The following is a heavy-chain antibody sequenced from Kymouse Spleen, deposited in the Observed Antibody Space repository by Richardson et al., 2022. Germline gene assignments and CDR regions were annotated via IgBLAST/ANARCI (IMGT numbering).Heavy chain of an antibody. D-gene: IGHD3-10*01. CDR1: GFTFSSYS. CDR2: ISSSSSYI. CDR3: ARDVSHVLLWFPRFDP. J-gene: IGHJ5*02. V-gene: IGHV3-21*03. Sequence: EVQLVESGGGLVKPGGSLRLSCAASGFTFSSYSMNWVRQAPGKGLEWVSSISSSSSYIYYADSVKGRFTISRDNAKNSLYLQMNSLRAEDTAVYYCARDVSHVLLWFPRFDPWGQGTLVTVSS.